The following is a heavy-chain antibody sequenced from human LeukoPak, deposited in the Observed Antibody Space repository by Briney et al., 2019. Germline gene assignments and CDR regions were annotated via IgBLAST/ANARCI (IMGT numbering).Heavy chain of an antibody. D-gene: IGHD5-18*01. CDR3: ARDRDTAMVIDAFDI. V-gene: IGHV3-21*01. CDR2: ISSSSYI. CDR1: GFTFSTYA. J-gene: IGHJ3*02. Sequence: GGSLRLSCVASGFTFSTYAMTWVRQAPGKGLEWVSSISSSSYIYYADSVKGRFTISRDNAKNSLYLQMNSLRAEDTAVYYCARDRDTAMVIDAFDIWGQGTMVTVSS.